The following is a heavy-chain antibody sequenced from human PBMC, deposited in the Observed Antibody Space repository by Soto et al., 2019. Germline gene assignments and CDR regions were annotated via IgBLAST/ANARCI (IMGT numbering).Heavy chain of an antibody. Sequence: PSETLSLTCAVYGGSFSGYYWSWIRQPPGKGLEWIGEINHSGSTNYNPSLKSRVTISLDTSKNQFSLKLSSVTAADTAVYYCARATSAAAGTPNLDYWGQGTLVTVSS. D-gene: IGHD6-13*01. CDR2: INHSGST. J-gene: IGHJ4*02. V-gene: IGHV4-34*01. CDR1: GGSFSGYY. CDR3: ARATSAAAGTPNLDY.